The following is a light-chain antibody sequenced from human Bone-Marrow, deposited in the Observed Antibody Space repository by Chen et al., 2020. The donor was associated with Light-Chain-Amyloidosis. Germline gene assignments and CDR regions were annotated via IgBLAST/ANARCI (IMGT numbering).Light chain of an antibody. Sequence: QSALTQPASVSGSPGQSITISCTGTSGDVGTYNYGSWYQQHPGKAPKVMIYAVSNRPSGVSNRFSGSKSGNTASLTIAGLQAEDEADYYCSSFTSSSSYVFGPGTKVTVL. CDR2: AVS. CDR1: SGDVGTYNY. V-gene: IGLV2-14*01. CDR3: SSFTSSSSYV. J-gene: IGLJ1*01.